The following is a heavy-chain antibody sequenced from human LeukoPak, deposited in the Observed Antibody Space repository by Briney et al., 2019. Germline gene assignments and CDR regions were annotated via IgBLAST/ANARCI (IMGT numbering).Heavy chain of an antibody. CDR1: GGSISSSSYY. J-gene: IGHJ3*01. Sequence: PSETLSLTCTVSGGSISSSSYYWGWIRQPPGKGLEWIGSIYNSESTYNNPSLKSRVIISVDTSKNQFSLKLSSVTAADTAMYYCARHVIVEGAFDVWGQGTMVSVSS. CDR2: IYNSEST. CDR3: ARHVIVEGAFDV. V-gene: IGHV4-39*01. D-gene: IGHD1-26*01.